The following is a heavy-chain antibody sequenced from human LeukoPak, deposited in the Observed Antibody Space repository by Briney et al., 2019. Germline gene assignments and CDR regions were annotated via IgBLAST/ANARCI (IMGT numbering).Heavy chain of an antibody. V-gene: IGHV3-23*01. CDR3: AKSSGWYYIDY. CDR2: ISGSGGST. D-gene: IGHD6-19*01. CDR1: GFTFSSYA. Sequence: SGGSLRLSCAASGFTFSSYAMSWVRQAPGKGLEWVSAISGSGGSTYYADSVKGRFPISRDNSKNTLYLQMNSLRAGDTAVYYCAKSSGWYYIDYWGQGTLVTVSS. J-gene: IGHJ4*02.